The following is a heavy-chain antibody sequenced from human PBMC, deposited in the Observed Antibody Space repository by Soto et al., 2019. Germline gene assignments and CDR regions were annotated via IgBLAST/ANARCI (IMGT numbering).Heavy chain of an antibody. J-gene: IGHJ4*02. Sequence: SXTLSLTCAVSGGSISSGGYSWSWIRQPPGKGLEWIGYIYHSGSTYYNPSLKSRVTISVDRSKNQFSLKLSSVTAADTAVYYCARGGAYCGGDCYSNFDYWGQGTLVTVSS. V-gene: IGHV4-30-2*01. CDR2: IYHSGST. CDR3: ARGGAYCGGDCYSNFDY. CDR1: GGSISSGGYS. D-gene: IGHD2-21*02.